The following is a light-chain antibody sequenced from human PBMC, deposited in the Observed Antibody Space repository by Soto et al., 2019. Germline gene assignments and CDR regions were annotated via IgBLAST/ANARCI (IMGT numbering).Light chain of an antibody. CDR2: DIF. CDR3: QQYNSWPLT. J-gene: IGKJ4*01. V-gene: IGKV3D-15*01. Sequence: EIVMTQTPATLSVSPVERATLSCRTRQSVAPDLAGYQQKPGQARRLVIYDIFTRATGVPTRISGIGSGTEFTLTISSLQSEDFAVYYCQQYNSWPLTFGGGTKVDIK. CDR1: QSVAPD.